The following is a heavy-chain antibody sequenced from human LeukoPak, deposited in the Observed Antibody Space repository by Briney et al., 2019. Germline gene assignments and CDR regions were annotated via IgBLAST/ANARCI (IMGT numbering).Heavy chain of an antibody. Sequence: PGRSLRLSCAASGFTFSSYAMHWVRQAPGKGLEWVAVISYDGSNKYYADSVKGRFTISRDNSKNTLYLQMNSLSAEDTAVYYCAKDPRGSSWYDYWGQGTLVTVSS. V-gene: IGHV3-30-3*01. CDR2: ISYDGSNK. CDR1: GFTFSSYA. J-gene: IGHJ4*02. CDR3: AKDPRGSSWYDY. D-gene: IGHD6-13*01.